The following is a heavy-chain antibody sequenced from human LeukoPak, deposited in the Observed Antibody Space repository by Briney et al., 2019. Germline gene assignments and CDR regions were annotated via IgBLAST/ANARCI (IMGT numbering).Heavy chain of an antibody. CDR1: GFTFSDYY. Sequence: PGGSLRLSCAASGFTFSDYYMSWIRQAPGKGLEWVSYISSSGSTIYYADSVKGRFTISRDNAKNSLYLQMNSLRAEDTAVYYCARINSVVSVYDAFDIWGQGTMVTVSS. V-gene: IGHV3-11*04. J-gene: IGHJ3*02. CDR3: ARINSVVSVYDAFDI. D-gene: IGHD2-15*01. CDR2: ISSSGSTI.